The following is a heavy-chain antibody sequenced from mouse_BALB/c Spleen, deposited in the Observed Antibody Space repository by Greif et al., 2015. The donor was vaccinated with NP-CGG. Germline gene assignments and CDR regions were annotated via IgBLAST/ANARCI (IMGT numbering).Heavy chain of an antibody. V-gene: IGHV1-14*01. CDR2: INPYNDGT. CDR1: GYTFTSYV. CDR3: ARMGINYYGYPYYFDY. Sequence: EVQLQQSGPELVKPGASVKVSCKASGYTFTSYVMHWVKQKPGQGLEWIGYINPYNDGTKYNEKFKGKATLTSDKSSSTAYMELSSLTSEDSAVYYCARMGINYYGYPYYFDYWGQGTTLTVSS. J-gene: IGHJ2*01. D-gene: IGHD1-2*01.